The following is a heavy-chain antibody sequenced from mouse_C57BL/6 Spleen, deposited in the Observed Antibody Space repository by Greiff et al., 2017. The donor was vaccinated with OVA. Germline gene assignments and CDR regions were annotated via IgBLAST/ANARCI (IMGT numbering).Heavy chain of an antibody. J-gene: IGHJ2*01. CDR2: INPSSGYT. V-gene: IGHV1-7*01. Sequence: VQLQQSGAELAKPGASVTLSCKASGYTFTSYCMHWVKQTPGQGLEWIGSINPSSGYTTYNQKFKDKATLTADKSSSTAYMQLSSLTYEDAAVYDGESNADWGQGTTVTVSS. CDR3: ESNAD. CDR1: GYTFTSYC.